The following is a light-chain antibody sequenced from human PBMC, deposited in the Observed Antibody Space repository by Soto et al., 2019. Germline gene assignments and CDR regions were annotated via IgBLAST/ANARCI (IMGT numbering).Light chain of an antibody. CDR1: QSVSSY. J-gene: IGKJ3*01. Sequence: EIVLTQSPATLSLSPGERATLSCRASQSVSSYLAWYQQKPGQAPRLLIYDASNRATGIPARFSGSGSGTDFTLPISSLEPEDLAVYYCQQRSNWPSFTFGPGTKVDI. CDR2: DAS. V-gene: IGKV3-11*01. CDR3: QQRSNWPSFT.